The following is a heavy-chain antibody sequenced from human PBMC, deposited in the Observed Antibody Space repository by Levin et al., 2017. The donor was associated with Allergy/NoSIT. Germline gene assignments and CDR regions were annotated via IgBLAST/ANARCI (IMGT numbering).Heavy chain of an antibody. CDR2: ISGSGFGFSGGVT. D-gene: IGHD3-3*01. CDR1: GFTFSNFA. Sequence: GGSLRLSCVASGFTFSNFAMSWVRQGPGKGLEWISSISGSGFGFSGGVTYYADSVKGRFTISRDDSKNTVYLEMSSRRAEDTAVYYCAEDPFASGNSIGWDAFDVWGQGTMVTVSS. V-gene: IGHV3-23*01. CDR3: AEDPFASGNSIGWDAFDV. J-gene: IGHJ3*01.